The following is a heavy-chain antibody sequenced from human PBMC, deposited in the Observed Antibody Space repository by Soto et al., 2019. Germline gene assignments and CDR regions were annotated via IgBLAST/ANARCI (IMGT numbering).Heavy chain of an antibody. CDR2: IKSKTDGGTT. J-gene: IGHJ6*02. CDR3: TTDSPSRRIGYCSGGSCYSDVLRYGMDV. D-gene: IGHD2-15*01. CDR1: GFTFSNAW. V-gene: IGHV3-15*07. Sequence: GGSLRLSCAASGFTFSNAWMNWVRQAPGKGLEWVGRIKSKTDGGTTDYAAPVKGRFTISRDDSKNTLYLQMNSLKTEDTAVYYCTTDSPSRRIGYCSGGSCYSDVLRYGMDVWGQGTTVTVSS.